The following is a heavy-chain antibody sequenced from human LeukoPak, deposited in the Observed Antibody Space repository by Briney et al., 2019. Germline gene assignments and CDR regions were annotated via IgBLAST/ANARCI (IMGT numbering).Heavy chain of an antibody. Sequence: SETLSLTCTVCGASISNYYWSWIRQPAGKGPEWIGRISTSGSTNYNPCLKSRVTMSVDTSKNQFSLKLSSVTAADTALYYCARGIWEMATIPYWYFDIWGRGTLVTVSS. CDR2: ISTSGST. V-gene: IGHV4-4*07. D-gene: IGHD5-24*01. J-gene: IGHJ2*01. CDR3: ARGIWEMATIPYWYFDI. CDR1: GASISNYY.